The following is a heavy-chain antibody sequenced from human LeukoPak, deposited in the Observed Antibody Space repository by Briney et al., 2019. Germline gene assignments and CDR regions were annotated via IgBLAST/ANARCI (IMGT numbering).Heavy chain of an antibody. Sequence: GESLKISCKGSGYSFTSYWIGWVRQMPGKGLEWMGIIYPGDSDTRYSPSFQGQVTISADKSISTAYLQWSSLKASDTAMYYRARPLTVYCGGDCLHDAFDIWGQGTMVTVSS. CDR2: IYPGDSDT. D-gene: IGHD2-21*02. CDR1: GYSFTSYW. CDR3: ARPLTVYCGGDCLHDAFDI. J-gene: IGHJ3*02. V-gene: IGHV5-51*01.